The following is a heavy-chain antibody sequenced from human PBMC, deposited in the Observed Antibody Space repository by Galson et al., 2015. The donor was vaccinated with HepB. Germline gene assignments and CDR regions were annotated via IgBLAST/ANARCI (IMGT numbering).Heavy chain of an antibody. J-gene: IGHJ4*02. CDR2: ISYDGSNK. CDR3: ARAWFGEYTKIDY. CDR1: GFTFSSYA. Sequence: SLRLSCAASGFTFSSYAMHWVRQAPGKGLEWVAVISYDGSNKYYADSVKGRFTISRDNSKNTLYLQMNSLRAEDTAVYYCARAWFGEYTKIDYWGQGTLVTVSS. D-gene: IGHD3-10*01. V-gene: IGHV3-30-3*01.